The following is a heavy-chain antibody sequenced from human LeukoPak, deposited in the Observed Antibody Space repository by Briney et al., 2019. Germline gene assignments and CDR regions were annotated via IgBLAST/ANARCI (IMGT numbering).Heavy chain of an antibody. D-gene: IGHD2-15*01. CDR1: GGSISSGSYY. CDR2: IYTSGST. J-gene: IGHJ4*02. Sequence: SQTLSLTCTVSGGSISSGSYYWRWIRQPAGKGLEWIGRIYTSGSTNYNPSLKSRVTISVDTSKNQFSLKLSSVTAADTAVYYCARDTAAYCSGGSCYYPDYWGQGTLVTVSS. CDR3: ARDTAAYCSGGSCYYPDY. V-gene: IGHV4-61*02.